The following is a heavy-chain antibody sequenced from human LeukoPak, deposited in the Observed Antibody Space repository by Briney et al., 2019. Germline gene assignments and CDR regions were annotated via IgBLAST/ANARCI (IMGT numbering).Heavy chain of an antibody. Sequence: GGSLRHSRAASGFTFSDYNMNWVRQAPGKGLEWVSYITNGGSTIHHADSVKGRFTISRDNAKKTLYLQMNSLRAEDTAVYYCARSIGLTGGGVDVWGQGTTVTVSS. CDR2: ITNGGSTI. CDR3: ARSIGLTGGGVDV. J-gene: IGHJ6*02. V-gene: IGHV3-11*01. CDR1: GFTFSDYN. D-gene: IGHD3-9*01.